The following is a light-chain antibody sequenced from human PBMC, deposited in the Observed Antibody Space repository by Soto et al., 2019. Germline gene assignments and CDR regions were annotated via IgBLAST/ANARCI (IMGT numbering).Light chain of an antibody. CDR3: QSYDFSLSASV. CDR1: SSNIGAGYD. J-gene: IGLJ2*01. CDR2: ENN. Sequence: QSVLTQPPSVSGAPGQRVTISCTGSSSNIGAGYDVHWCQQLPGTAPKLLMFENNKRPSGVPDRFSGSKSGTSASLAITGLQAEDEAAYYCQSYDFSLSASVFGGGTKLTVL. V-gene: IGLV1-40*01.